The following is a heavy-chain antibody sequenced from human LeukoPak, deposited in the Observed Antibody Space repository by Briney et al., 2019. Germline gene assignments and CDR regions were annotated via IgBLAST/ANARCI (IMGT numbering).Heavy chain of an antibody. CDR1: GGSISSGSYY. J-gene: IGHJ4*02. D-gene: IGHD3-22*01. CDR2: IYTSGST. V-gene: IGHV4-61*02. Sequence: SETLSLTCTVSGGSISSGSYYWSWIRQPAGKGLEWIGRIYTSGSTNYNSSLKGRVTISVDTSKNQFSLKLSSVTAADTAVYYCARSYDSSGYYFDYWGQGTLVTVSS. CDR3: ARSYDSSGYYFDY.